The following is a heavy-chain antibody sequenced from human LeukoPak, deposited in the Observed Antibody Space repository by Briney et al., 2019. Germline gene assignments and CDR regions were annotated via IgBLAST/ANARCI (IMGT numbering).Heavy chain of an antibody. J-gene: IGHJ4*02. CDR1: GFTVSSNS. CDR2: IYSGGST. Sequence: GGSLRLSCAASGFTVSSNSMSWVRQAPGKGLEWVSVIYSGGSTYYADSAKGRFTISRDNSKNTLYLQMNSLRAEDTAVYYCARDQGAYSNPDYWGQGTLVTVSS. D-gene: IGHD4-11*01. CDR3: ARDQGAYSNPDY. V-gene: IGHV3-53*01.